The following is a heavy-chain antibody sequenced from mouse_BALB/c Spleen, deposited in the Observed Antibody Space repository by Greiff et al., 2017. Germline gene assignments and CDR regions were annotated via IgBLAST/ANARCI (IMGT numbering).Heavy chain of an antibody. CDR2: INSNGGST. V-gene: IGHV5-6-2*01. CDR1: GFTFSSYY. Sequence: EVQLVESGGGLVKLGGSLKLSCAASGFTFSSYYMSWVRQTPEKRLELVAAINSNGGSTYYPDTVKGRFTISRDNAKNTLYLQMSSLKSEDTALYYCARGVSTMITTSYFDYWGQGTTLTVSS. J-gene: IGHJ2*01. CDR3: ARGVSTMITTSYFDY. D-gene: IGHD2-4*01.